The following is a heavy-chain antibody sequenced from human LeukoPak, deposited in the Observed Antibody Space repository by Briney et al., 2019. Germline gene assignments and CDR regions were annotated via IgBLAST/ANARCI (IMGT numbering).Heavy chain of an antibody. CDR3: ASQGYGYGNDAFDI. J-gene: IGHJ3*02. V-gene: IGHV3-43*02. CDR1: GFTFDDYA. Sequence: GGSLRLSCAASGFTFDDYAMHWVRQAPGKGLEWVSLISGDGGSTYYADSVKGRFTISRDDSKNSLYLQMNSLRTEDTALYYCASQGYGYGNDAFDIWGQGTMVTVSS. CDR2: ISGDGGST. D-gene: IGHD5-18*01.